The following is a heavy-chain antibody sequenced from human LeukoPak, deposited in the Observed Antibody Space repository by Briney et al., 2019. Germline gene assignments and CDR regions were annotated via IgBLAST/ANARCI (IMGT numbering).Heavy chain of an antibody. Sequence: GGSLRLSCGASGFTFSSYDMHWVRQATGKGLEWVSAIGTAGDTYYSDSVKGRFTISREKANNSLYLQMNSLRAGDTAVYYCARETIAVPGTQDWYFDLWGRGTLVTVSS. CDR2: IGTAGDT. D-gene: IGHD6-13*01. CDR3: ARETIAVPGTQDWYFDL. J-gene: IGHJ2*01. CDR1: GFTFSSYD. V-gene: IGHV3-13*01.